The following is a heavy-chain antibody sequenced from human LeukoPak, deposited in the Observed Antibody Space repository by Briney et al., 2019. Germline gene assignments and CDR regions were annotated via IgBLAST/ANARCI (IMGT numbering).Heavy chain of an antibody. CDR2: INPSGGDT. CDR1: GYTFTGYY. D-gene: IGHD2-21*02. V-gene: IGHV1-46*01. CDR3: ARTYCAEDCSIRYFDY. Sequence: ASVKVSCKASGYTFTGYYMHWVRQAPGQGLEWSGIINPSGGDTKYAQKFQGRVTLTRDKSTSTVYMELSSLTSDDTAVYYCARTYCAEDCSIRYFDYWGQGTLVTVSS. J-gene: IGHJ4*02.